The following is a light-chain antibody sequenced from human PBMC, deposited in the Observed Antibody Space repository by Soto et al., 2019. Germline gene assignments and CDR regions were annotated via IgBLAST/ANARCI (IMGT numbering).Light chain of an antibody. Sequence: EIVMTQSPATLSVSPGERATLSCRASQSVSSNLAWYQQKPGQAPRLLIYGASTRATGIPARFSGSGSGTEFTLTISGLQPEDVATYYCQQYESLVHFGGGTKVDI. CDR2: GAS. CDR1: QSVSSN. CDR3: QQYESLVH. J-gene: IGKJ4*01. V-gene: IGKV3D-15*01.